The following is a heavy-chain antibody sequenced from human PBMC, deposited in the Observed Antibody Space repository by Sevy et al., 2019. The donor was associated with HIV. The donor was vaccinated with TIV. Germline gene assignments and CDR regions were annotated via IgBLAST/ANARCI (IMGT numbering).Heavy chain of an antibody. J-gene: IGHJ4*02. V-gene: IGHV1-2*02. CDR1: GYTFTDRY. D-gene: IGHD6-19*01. CDR2: IDPDTGNT. Sequence: ASVKVSCQTSGYTFTDRYIHWLRQAPGEGLKWMGCIDPDTGNTRYSQEFQARVTMTGDTTVNTVYMELSRLTSDDTAVYFCDKVHPPRLSGHNSGWYPFDYWGQGTLVTVSS. CDR3: DKVHPPRLSGHNSGWYPFDY.